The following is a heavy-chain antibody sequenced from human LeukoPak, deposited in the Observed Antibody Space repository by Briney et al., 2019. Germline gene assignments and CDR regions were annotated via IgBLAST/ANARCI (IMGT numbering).Heavy chain of an antibody. J-gene: IGHJ4*02. CDR1: GFTFSYFA. CDR3: ARGVVFIAAAGGYYFDY. Sequence: GGSLRLSCGASGFTFSYFAMSWVRQAPGKGLEWVSVIYSGGSTYYADSVKGRFTISRDNSKNTLYLQMNSLRAEDTAVYYCARGVVFIAAAGGYYFDYWGQGTLVTVSS. V-gene: IGHV3-53*01. CDR2: IYSGGST. D-gene: IGHD6-13*01.